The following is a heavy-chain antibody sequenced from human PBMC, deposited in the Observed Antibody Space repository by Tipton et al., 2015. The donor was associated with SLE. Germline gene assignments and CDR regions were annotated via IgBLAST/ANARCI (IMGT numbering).Heavy chain of an antibody. CDR1: GFTFSSYA. CDR2: IYSGGST. V-gene: IGHV3-23*03. CDR3: AKDLAVAAPGH. J-gene: IGHJ4*02. D-gene: IGHD6-19*01. Sequence: SLRLSCAASGFTFSSYAMSWVRQAPGKGLEWVSVIYSGGSTYYADPVKGRFTISRDNSKNTLYLQMNSLRAEDTAVYYCAKDLAVAAPGHWGQGTLVTVSS.